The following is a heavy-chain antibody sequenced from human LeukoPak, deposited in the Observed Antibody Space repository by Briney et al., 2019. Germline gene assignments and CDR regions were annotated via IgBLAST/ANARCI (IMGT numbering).Heavy chain of an antibody. J-gene: IGHJ2*01. CDR3: ARPRYGDYHWYFDL. CDR1: GYTFTSYD. V-gene: IGHV1-8*01. Sequence: ASVKVSCKASGYTFTSYDINWVRQATGQGLEWMGWMNPNSGNTGYAQKFQGRVTMTRNTSISTAYMELSSLRSEDTAVYYCARPRYGDYHWYFDLWGRGTLVTVSS. CDR2: MNPNSGNT. D-gene: IGHD4-17*01.